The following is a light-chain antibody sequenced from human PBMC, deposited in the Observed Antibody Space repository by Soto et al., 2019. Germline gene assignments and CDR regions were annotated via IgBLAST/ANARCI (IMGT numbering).Light chain of an antibody. J-gene: IGLJ1*01. CDR2: DVT. Sequence: QSILTQPRSVSGSPGQSVTISCTGTSSDGGRYEYVSWYQQHPGKAPKLIIYDVTERPAGVPDRFSGSKSGNTASLTISGLQAEDEADYSCCSFAGSYTYVFGGGTKLTVL. CDR3: CSFAGSYTYV. CDR1: SSDGGRYEY. V-gene: IGLV2-11*01.